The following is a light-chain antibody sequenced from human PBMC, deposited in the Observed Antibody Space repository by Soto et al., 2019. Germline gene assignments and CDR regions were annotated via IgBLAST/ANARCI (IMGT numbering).Light chain of an antibody. J-gene: IGLJ3*02. CDR2: DDS. Sequence: SYELTQPPSVSVAPGQTARITCGGKNIGSKSVHWYLQKPGQAPVLVVYDDSDRPSGIPERFSGSNSGNMATLTITRVEAGDEADYYCQVWDSDSDHVVFGGGTKVTVL. CDR1: NIGSKS. CDR3: QVWDSDSDHVV. V-gene: IGLV3-21*02.